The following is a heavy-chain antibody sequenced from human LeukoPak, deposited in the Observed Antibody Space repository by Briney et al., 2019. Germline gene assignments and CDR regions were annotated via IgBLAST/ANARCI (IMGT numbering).Heavy chain of an antibody. CDR2: IRYDGSNK. CDR3: TQGMHKDLVGFDY. CDR1: GFTFSSYG. Sequence: SGGSLRLSCAASGFTFSSYGMHWVRQAPGKGLEWVAFIRYDGSNKYYADSVKGRFTISRDNSKNTLYLQMNSLRAEDTAVYYCTQGMHKDLVGFDYWGQGTLVTVSS. J-gene: IGHJ4*02. V-gene: IGHV3-30*02. D-gene: IGHD2-21*01.